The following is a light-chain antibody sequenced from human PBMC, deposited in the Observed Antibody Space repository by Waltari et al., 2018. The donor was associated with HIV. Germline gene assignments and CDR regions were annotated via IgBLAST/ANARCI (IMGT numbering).Light chain of an antibody. V-gene: IGLV3-21*02. J-gene: IGLJ3*02. CDR2: DDS. Sequence: SYVLTQPPSVSVAPGQTARITCGGNNIGTKNMHWYQQRPGQAPVLVVSDDSDRPSDIPERFAGSNSSNTATLSISMVEAGDEADYDCQVWDYNSDRWVFGGGTKLTVL. CDR1: NIGTKN. CDR3: QVWDYNSDRWV.